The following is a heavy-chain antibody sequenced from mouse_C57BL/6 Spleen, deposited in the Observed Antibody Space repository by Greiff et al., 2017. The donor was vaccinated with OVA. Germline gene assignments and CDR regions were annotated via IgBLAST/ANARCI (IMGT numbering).Heavy chain of an antibody. D-gene: IGHD1-1*01. CDR2: ISDGGSYT. Sequence: EVKLVESGGGLVKPGGSLKLSCAASGFTFSSYAMSWVRQTPEKRLEWVATISDGGSYTYYPDNVKGRFTISRDNAKNNLYLQMSHLKSEDTAMYYCAREAYVSRRLDFLGQGTTLTVSS. V-gene: IGHV5-4*01. J-gene: IGHJ2*01. CDR3: AREAYVSRRLDF. CDR1: GFTFSSYA.